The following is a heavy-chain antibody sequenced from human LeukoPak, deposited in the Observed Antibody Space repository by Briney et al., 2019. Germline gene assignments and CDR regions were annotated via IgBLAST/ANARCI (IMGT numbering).Heavy chain of an antibody. J-gene: IGHJ4*02. CDR2: IYHTGTT. CDR3: ASVSVWELATHPGGSFDY. CDR1: GGLISRIEYY. Sequence: PSQTLSLTCTVSGGLISRIEYYWSWIRQSPVKGLEWLGHIYHTGTTLYSPHLNNRLTVSVDSSRNQFSLTLNSVTAADTAVYYCASVSVWELATHPGGSFDYWGWGILVTVSS. V-gene: IGHV4-30-4*01. D-gene: IGHD1-26*01.